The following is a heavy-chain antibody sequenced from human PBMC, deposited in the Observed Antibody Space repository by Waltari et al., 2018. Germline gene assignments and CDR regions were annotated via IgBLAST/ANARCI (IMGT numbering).Heavy chain of an antibody. J-gene: IGHJ4*02. Sequence: EVQLLASGGGLVPRGGSLILSSAASGFPFRSYAMSWVRQAPGKGLEWVSAISGSGGSTYYADSVKGRFTISRDNSKNTLYLQMNSLRAEDTAVYYCAKNSGWTGNYWGQGTLVTVSS. D-gene: IGHD6-19*01. CDR3: AKNSGWTGNY. CDR1: GFPFRSYA. V-gene: IGHV3-23*01. CDR2: ISGSGGST.